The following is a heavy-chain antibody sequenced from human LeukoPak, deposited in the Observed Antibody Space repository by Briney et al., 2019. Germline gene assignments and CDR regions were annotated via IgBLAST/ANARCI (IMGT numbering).Heavy chain of an antibody. D-gene: IGHD2-2*01. J-gene: IGHJ4*02. Sequence: PSETLSLTCAVSGYSINNVHYWAWIRQAPGKGLEWIGSIYHSGSTHYNPSLKSRVTISVDTPKNQFSLKLSAVTAADTAVYYCARNGTSSYFDYWGQGTLVTVSS. CDR3: ARNGTSSYFDY. CDR1: GYSINNVHY. V-gene: IGHV4-38-2*01. CDR2: IYHSGST.